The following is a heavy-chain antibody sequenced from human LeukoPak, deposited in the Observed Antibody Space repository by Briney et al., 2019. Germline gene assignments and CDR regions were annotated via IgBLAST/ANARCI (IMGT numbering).Heavy chain of an antibody. CDR2: IIPIFNIV. Sequence: GSSVKVSCKASGGTFSSYAISWVRQAPGQGLEWMGGIIPIFNIVNYAQKFQDRVKITADASTSTAYMELSSLRSEDTAMYYCARDLCSGGSCYLLHQWGQGTLVTVSS. CDR3: ARDLCSGGSCYLLHQ. D-gene: IGHD2-15*01. CDR1: GGTFSSYA. J-gene: IGHJ4*02. V-gene: IGHV1-69*01.